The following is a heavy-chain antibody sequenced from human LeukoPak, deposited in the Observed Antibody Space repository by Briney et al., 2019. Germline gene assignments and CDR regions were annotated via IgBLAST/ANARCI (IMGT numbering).Heavy chain of an antibody. D-gene: IGHD3-10*01. CDR2: INQDESEG. J-gene: IGHJ4*02. Sequence: PGGSLRLSCAASGFTFKNYWMSWVRQAPGKRLEWVANINQDESEGHYVDSVKGRFTISRDNAKNTLYLQMTSLRAEDTAVYYCARLGARSGSYDYWGQGTLVTVSS. CDR3: ARLGARSGSYDY. V-gene: IGHV3-7*01. CDR1: GFTFKNYW.